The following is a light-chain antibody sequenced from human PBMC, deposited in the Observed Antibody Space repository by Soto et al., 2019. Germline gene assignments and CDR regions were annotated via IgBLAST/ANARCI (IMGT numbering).Light chain of an antibody. CDR1: SSDVGGYDY. J-gene: IGLJ2*01. V-gene: IGLV2-14*01. Sequence: QSVLTQPASVSGSPGQSITISCTGTSSDVGGYDYVSWYQQHPGKAPKLIIYDVSYRPSGVSNRFSASKSGNTASLTISGLQAEDEADYYCSSYTSSSAPHVLFGGGTKVTVL. CDR3: SSYTSSSAPHVL. CDR2: DVS.